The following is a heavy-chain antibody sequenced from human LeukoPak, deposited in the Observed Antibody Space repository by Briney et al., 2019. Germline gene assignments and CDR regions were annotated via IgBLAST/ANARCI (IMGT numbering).Heavy chain of an antibody. Sequence: GASVKVSCKASGYTFTGYYMHWVRQAPGQGLEWMGWINSNSGGTNYAQKFQGRVTMTEDTSTDTAYMELSSLRSEDTAVYNCATVGPLMAYAIRGRAFDIWGQGTMVTVSS. CDR3: ATVGPLMAYAIRGRAFDI. CDR2: INSNSGGT. J-gene: IGHJ3*02. D-gene: IGHD2-8*01. CDR1: GYTFTGYY. V-gene: IGHV1-2*02.